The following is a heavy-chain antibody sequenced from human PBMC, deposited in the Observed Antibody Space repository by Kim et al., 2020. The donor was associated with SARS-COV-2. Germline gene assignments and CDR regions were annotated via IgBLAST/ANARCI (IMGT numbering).Heavy chain of an antibody. J-gene: IGHJ2*01. V-gene: IGHV4-39*07. CDR1: GGSISSSSYY. CDR2: IYYSGST. Sequence: SETLSLTCTVSGGSISSSSYYWGWIRQPPGKGLEWIGSIYYSGSTYYNPSLKSRVTISVDTSKNQFSLKLSSVTAADTAVYYCASAYCGGDCYVEYFDLWGRGTLVTVSS. CDR3: ASAYCGGDCYVEYFDL. D-gene: IGHD2-21*02.